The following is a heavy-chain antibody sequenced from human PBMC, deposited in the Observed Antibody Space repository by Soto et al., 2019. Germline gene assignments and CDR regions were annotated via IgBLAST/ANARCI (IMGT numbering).Heavy chain of an antibody. V-gene: IGHV3-48*01. CDR3: ARGRAGMNDAFDI. CDR1: GFTFSSYS. J-gene: IGHJ3*02. Sequence: EVQLVESGGGLVQPGGSLRLSCAASGFTFSSYSMNWVRQAPGKGLEWVSYISSSSSTIYYADSVKGRFTISRDNAKNSLYVQMNSLRAEDTAVYYCARGRAGMNDAFDIWGQGTMVTVSS. CDR2: ISSSSSTI.